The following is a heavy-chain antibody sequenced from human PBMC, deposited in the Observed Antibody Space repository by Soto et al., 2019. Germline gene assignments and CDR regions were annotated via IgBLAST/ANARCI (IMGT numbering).Heavy chain of an antibody. CDR3: ARDQSSGWAVHYYYYGMDV. CDR2: INAGNGNT. J-gene: IGHJ6*02. V-gene: IGHV1-3*01. CDR1: GYTFTSYA. D-gene: IGHD6-19*01. Sequence: ASVKVSCKASGYTFTSYAMHWVRQAPGQGLEWMGWINAGNGNTKYSQKFQGRVTITRDTSASTAYMELSSLRSEDTAVYYCARDQSSGWAVHYYYYGMDVWGQGTTVTVSS.